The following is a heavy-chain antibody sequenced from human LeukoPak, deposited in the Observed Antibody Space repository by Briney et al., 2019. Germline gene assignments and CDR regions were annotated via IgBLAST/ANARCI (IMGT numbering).Heavy chain of an antibody. CDR3: ARVSGSGWHFDY. J-gene: IGHJ4*02. V-gene: IGHV3-48*03. Sequence: GGSLRLSCAPSGFTFSNYEMNWVRQAPGKGLEWVSFISSSGVLIYYADSVKGRFTISRDNAKNFLYLQMNSLRVEDTAVYYCARVSGSGWHFDYWGQGSLVTVSS. CDR2: ISSSGVLI. D-gene: IGHD6-19*01. CDR1: GFTFSNYE.